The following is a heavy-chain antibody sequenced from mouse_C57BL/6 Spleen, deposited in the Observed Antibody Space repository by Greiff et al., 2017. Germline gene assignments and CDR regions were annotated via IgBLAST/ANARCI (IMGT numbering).Heavy chain of an antibody. J-gene: IGHJ3*01. V-gene: IGHV3-6*01. CDR3: ASGYGSSWFAY. Sequence: VQLQQSGPGLVKPSQSLSLTCSVTGYSITSGYYWNWIRQFPGNKLEWMGYISYDGSNNYNPSLKNRISITRDTSKNQFFLKLNSVTTEDTATYYCASGYGSSWFAYWGQGTLVTVSA. CDR2: ISYDGSN. D-gene: IGHD1-1*01. CDR1: GYSITSGYY.